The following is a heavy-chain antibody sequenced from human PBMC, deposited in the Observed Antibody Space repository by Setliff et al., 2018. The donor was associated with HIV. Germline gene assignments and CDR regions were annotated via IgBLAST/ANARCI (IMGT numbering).Heavy chain of an antibody. Sequence: SETLSLTCAVYGGSFSGYYWSWVRQPPGKGLEWIGEINHSESTNYNPSLKSRVTISVDTSKNQFSLKLSSVTVADTAVYFCVRVFYDATDYYAPLFDYWGQGTLVTVSS. CDR1: GGSFSGYY. J-gene: IGHJ4*02. D-gene: IGHD3-22*01. V-gene: IGHV4-34*01. CDR3: VRVFYDATDYYAPLFDY. CDR2: INHSEST.